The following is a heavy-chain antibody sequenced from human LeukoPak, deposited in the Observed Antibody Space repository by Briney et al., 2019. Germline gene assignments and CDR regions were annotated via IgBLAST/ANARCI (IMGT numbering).Heavy chain of an antibody. D-gene: IGHD2-15*01. CDR3: ARGYCSGGSCYSKDYYYMDA. V-gene: IGHV3-53*01. CDR2: IYSGGTT. Sequence: PGGSLRLSCAAPGFTVSSNYMSWVRQAPGKRLEWVSIIYSGGTTYYTDSVKGRFTISRDNSNNMLYLQMNSLRAEDTAVYYCARGYCSGGSCYSKDYYYMDAWGKGTTVTVSS. J-gene: IGHJ6*03. CDR1: GFTVSSNY.